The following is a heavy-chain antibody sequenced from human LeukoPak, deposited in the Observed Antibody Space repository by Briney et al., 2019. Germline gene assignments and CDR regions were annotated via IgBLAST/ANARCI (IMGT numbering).Heavy chain of an antibody. V-gene: IGHV4-59*12. J-gene: IGHJ4*02. CDR3: ARDILATSIAAPYY. D-gene: IGHD6-13*01. CDR1: GGSISSYY. CDR2: IYYSGST. Sequence: SETLSLTCTVSGGSISSYYWSWIRQPPGKGLEWIGYIYYSGSTNYNPSLKSRVTMSVDTSKNQFSLRLSSVNAADTAVYYCARDILATSIAAPYYWGQGTLVTVSS.